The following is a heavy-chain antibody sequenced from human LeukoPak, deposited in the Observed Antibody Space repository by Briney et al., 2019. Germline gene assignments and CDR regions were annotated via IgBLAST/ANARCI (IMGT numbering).Heavy chain of an antibody. D-gene: IGHD6-19*01. CDR1: GGSISNSGYF. CDR3: ARHTSYSSGWHLDS. CDR2: IHYSGDT. Sequence: SETLSLTCTVSGGSISNSGYFWGWIPQPPGEALEWIASIHYSGDTFYNPSLKSRVTISVDTSKNQFSLKLSSVTAADTAVYYCARHTSYSSGWHLDSWGQGTLVTVSS. J-gene: IGHJ4*02. V-gene: IGHV4-39*01.